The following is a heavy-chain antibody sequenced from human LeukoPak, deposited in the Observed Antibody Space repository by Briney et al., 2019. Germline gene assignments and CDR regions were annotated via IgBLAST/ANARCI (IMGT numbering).Heavy chain of an antibody. CDR3: ARPLETPDYGDYYFDY. V-gene: IGHV4-59*08. D-gene: IGHD4-17*01. Sequence: SETLSLTCTVSGGSINSFYWSWIRQPPGKGLEWIGHIYYTGSTNYNPSLKSRVTISVDTSKSQFSLKLSSVTAADTAVYYCARPLETPDYGDYYFDYWGQGTLVTVSS. J-gene: IGHJ4*02. CDR2: IYYTGST. CDR1: GGSINSFY.